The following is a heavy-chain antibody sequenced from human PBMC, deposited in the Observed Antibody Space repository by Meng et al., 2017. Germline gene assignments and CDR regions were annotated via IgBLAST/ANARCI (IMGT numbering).Heavy chain of an antibody. Sequence: GSLRLSCTVSGGSISSSSYYWGWIRQPPGKGLEWIGSIYYSGSTYYNPSLKSRVTMTRDTSISTAYMELSRLRSDDTAVYYCARSWVGAIRGGDYWGQGTLVTVSS. CDR2: IYYSGST. V-gene: IGHV4-39*01. CDR3: ARSWVGAIRGGDY. CDR1: GGSISSSSYY. D-gene: IGHD1-26*01. J-gene: IGHJ4*02.